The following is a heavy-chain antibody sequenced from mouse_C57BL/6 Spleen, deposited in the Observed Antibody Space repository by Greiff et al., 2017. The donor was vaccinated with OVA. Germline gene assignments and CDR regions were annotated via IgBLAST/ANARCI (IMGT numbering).Heavy chain of an antibody. Sequence: VKVVESGPGLVQPSQSLSITCTVSGFSLTSYGVHWVRQSPGKGLEWLGVIWSGGSTDYNAAFISRLSISKDNSKSQVFFKMNSLQADDTAIYYCASGLRPMAYWGQGTLVTVSA. D-gene: IGHD2-4*01. J-gene: IGHJ3*01. CDR1: GFSLTSYG. CDR3: ASGLRPMAY. CDR2: IWSGGST. V-gene: IGHV2-2*01.